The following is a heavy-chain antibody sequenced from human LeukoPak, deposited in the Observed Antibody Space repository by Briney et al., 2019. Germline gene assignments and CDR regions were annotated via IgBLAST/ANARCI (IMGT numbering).Heavy chain of an antibody. J-gene: IGHJ5*02. CDR2: IIPILGIA. CDR3: ARATPPVDP. Sequence: ASVKVSCKASGGTFSSYAISWVRQAPGQGLEWMGRIIPILGIANYAQEFQGRVTITADKSTSTAYMELSSLRSEDTAVYYCARATPPVDPWGQGTLVTVSS. CDR1: GGTFSSYA. V-gene: IGHV1-69*04.